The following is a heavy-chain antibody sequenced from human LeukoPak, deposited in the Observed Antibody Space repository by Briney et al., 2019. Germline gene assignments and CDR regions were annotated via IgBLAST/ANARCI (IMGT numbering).Heavy chain of an antibody. Sequence: SETLSLTCAVYGGSFSGYYWSWIRQPPGKGLEWIGEINHSGSTNYNPSLKSRVTISVDTSKNQFSLKLSSVTAADTAVYYCARVRYRYCSGGSCYSGYYYYYMGVWGKGTTVTVSS. V-gene: IGHV4-34*01. CDR1: GGSFSGYY. CDR2: INHSGST. J-gene: IGHJ6*03. CDR3: ARVRYRYCSGGSCYSGYYYYYMGV. D-gene: IGHD2-15*01.